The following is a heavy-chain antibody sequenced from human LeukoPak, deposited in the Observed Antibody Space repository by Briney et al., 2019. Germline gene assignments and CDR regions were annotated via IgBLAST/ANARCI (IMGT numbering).Heavy chain of an antibody. CDR2: IYTSGST. CDR3: ARDRGNWNYPLDY. V-gene: IGHV4-4*07. J-gene: IGHJ4*02. Sequence: KPSETPSLTRTVPGGSLSSYYWSWVRHPPRKGLEWVWRIYTSGSTNYNPSLKSRVTMSVDTSKNQFSLKLSSVTAADTAVYYCARDRGNWNYPLDYWGQGTLVTVSS. CDR1: GGSLSSYY. D-gene: IGHD1-7*01.